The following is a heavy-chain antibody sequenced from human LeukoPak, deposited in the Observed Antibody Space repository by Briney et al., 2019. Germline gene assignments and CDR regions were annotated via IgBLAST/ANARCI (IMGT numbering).Heavy chain of an antibody. V-gene: IGHV4-59*08. CDR3: ARHSGDIVVVPAAPLYY. CDR1: GGSICSYY. Sequence: SETLSLTCTVSGGSICSYYWSWIRQPPGKGLEWIGYIYYSGSTNYNPSLKSRVTISVDTSKNQFSLKLSSVTAADTAVYYCARHSGDIVVVPAAPLYYWGQGTLVTVSS. CDR2: IYYSGST. J-gene: IGHJ4*02. D-gene: IGHD2-2*01.